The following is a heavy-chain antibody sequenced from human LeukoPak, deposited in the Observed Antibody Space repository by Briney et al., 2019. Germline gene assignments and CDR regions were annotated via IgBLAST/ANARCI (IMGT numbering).Heavy chain of an antibody. J-gene: IGHJ5*02. CDR2: IYYSGST. D-gene: IGHD3-10*01. CDR3: ARHRTGSYPVGFDP. V-gene: IGHV4-39*01. Sequence: PSETLSLTCTVSGGSISSSSYYWGWIRQPPGKGLEWIGSIYYSGSTYYNPSLKSRVTISVDTSKNQFSLKLSSVTAADTAVYFCARHRTGSYPVGFDPWGQGTLVTVSS. CDR1: GGSISSSSYY.